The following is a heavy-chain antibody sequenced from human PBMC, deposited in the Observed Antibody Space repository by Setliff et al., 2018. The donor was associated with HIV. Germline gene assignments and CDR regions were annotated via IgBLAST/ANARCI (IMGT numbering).Heavy chain of an antibody. D-gene: IGHD6-6*01. V-gene: IGHV4-34*01. CDR3: ARDSSSSVDY. CDR1: GGSFSGYY. CDR2: INHRGDT. Sequence: SETLSLTCAVYGGSFSGYYWTWIRQPPGKGLEWIGDINHRGDTKYNPSLRSRVIISVDTSKNQFSLKLSSVTAADTAVYYCARDSSSSVDYWGQGTLVTVSS. J-gene: IGHJ4*02.